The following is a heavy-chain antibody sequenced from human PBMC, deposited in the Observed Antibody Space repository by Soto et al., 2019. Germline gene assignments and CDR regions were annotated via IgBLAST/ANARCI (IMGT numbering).Heavy chain of an antibody. V-gene: IGHV1-69*12. CDR3: ARDEMVVATGSRAWHYYYGMDF. D-gene: IGHD2-15*01. Sequence: QVQLVQSGAEVKKPGSSVKVSCKSSGGTFSTYAISWVRQAPGQGLEWMGGIIPIFGTANYAQKFQGRVTITADESTTTAYMELSSLRSEDTAVYYCARDEMVVATGSRAWHYYYGMDFWGQGTTVTVSS. CDR2: IIPIFGTA. CDR1: GGTFSTYA. J-gene: IGHJ6*02.